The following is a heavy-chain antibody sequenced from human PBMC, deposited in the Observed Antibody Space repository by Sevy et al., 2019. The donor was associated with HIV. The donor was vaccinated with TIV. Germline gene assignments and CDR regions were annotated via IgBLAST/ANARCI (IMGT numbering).Heavy chain of an antibody. D-gene: IGHD3-22*01. CDR3: AGRGYYYDSSGYPYGNWYFDL. CDR1: GFTFDDYA. V-gene: IGHV3-9*01. J-gene: IGHJ2*01. Sequence: SLKISCAASGFTFDDYAMHWVRQAPGKGLEWVSGISWNSGSIGYADSVKGRFTISRDNAKNSLYLQMNSLRAEDTALYYCAGRGYYYDSSGYPYGNWYFDLWGRGTLVTVSS. CDR2: ISWNSGSI.